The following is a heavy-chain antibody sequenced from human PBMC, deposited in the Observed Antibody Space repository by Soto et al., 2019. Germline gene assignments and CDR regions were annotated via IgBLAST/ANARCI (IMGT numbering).Heavy chain of an antibody. Sequence: QVQLQQWGAGLLKPSETLSLTCAVYGGSFSGYYWSWIRQPPGKGLEWIGEINHSGSTNYNPSLKSRVTISVDTSKNQFSLKLSSVTAADTAVYYWARAARLHNWFDPWGQGTLVTVSS. CDR2: INHSGST. V-gene: IGHV4-34*01. CDR1: GGSFSGYY. D-gene: IGHD2-15*01. J-gene: IGHJ5*02. CDR3: ARAARLHNWFDP.